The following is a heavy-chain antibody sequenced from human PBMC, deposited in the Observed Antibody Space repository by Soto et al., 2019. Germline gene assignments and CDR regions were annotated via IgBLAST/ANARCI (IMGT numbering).Heavy chain of an antibody. CDR3: AKGGRQWLVTSDFNY. D-gene: IGHD6-19*01. CDR2: VSHDGRNT. CDR1: GFTFSDYA. Sequence: VQLVESGGGVVQPGRSRRVSCAASGFTFSDYAMHWVRQAPGKGLEWVAVVSHDGRNTHYADSVKGRFTISRDSSKNTVSLEMTSLRAEDTAVYYCAKGGRQWLVTSDFNYWGQGALVTVSS. J-gene: IGHJ4*02. V-gene: IGHV3-30*18.